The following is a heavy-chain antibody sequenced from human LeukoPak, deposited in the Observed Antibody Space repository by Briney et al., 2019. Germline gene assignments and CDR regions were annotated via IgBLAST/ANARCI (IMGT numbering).Heavy chain of an antibody. CDR1: GFTFNNYG. CDR2: VGTSGANT. CDR3: AKKSGDHFHFDF. V-gene: IGHV3-23*01. J-gene: IGHJ4*02. Sequence: GGSLRLSCAASGFTFNNYGMGWVRQTPGKGLEWVATVGTSGANTYHADSVKGRFTISRDNSKSTLYLQMNSLRAEDTAVYHCAKKSGDHFHFDFWGQGTLVTVSS. D-gene: IGHD2-21*01.